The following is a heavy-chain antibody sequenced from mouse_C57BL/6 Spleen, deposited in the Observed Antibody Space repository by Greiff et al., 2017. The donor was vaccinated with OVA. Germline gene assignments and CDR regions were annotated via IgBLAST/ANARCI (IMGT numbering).Heavy chain of an antibody. CDR1: GYAFTNYL. D-gene: IGHD1-1*01. V-gene: IGHV1-54*01. CDR2: INPGSGGT. CDR3: ASTAYCGSSYFDY. Sequence: VQLQQSGAELVRPGTSVKVSCKASGYAFTNYLIEWVKQRPGQGLEWIGVINPGSGGTNYNEKFKGKATLTADKSSSTADMQLSSLTSAESAVYFCASTAYCGSSYFDYWGQGTTLTVSA. J-gene: IGHJ2*01.